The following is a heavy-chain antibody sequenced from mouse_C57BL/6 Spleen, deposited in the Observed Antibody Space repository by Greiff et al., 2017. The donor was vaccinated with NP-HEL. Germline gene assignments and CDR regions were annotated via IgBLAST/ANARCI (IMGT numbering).Heavy chain of an antibody. CDR3: TRYGYSSYWYFDV. CDR1: GYTFTDYE. D-gene: IGHD2-2*01. J-gene: IGHJ1*03. CDR2: IDPETGGT. Sequence: VKLMESGAELVRPGASVTLSCKASGYTFTDYEMHWVKQTPVHGLEWIGAIDPETGGTAYNQKFKGKAILTADKSSSTAYMELRSLTSEDSAVYYCTRYGYSSYWYFDVWGTGTTVTVSS. V-gene: IGHV1-15*01.